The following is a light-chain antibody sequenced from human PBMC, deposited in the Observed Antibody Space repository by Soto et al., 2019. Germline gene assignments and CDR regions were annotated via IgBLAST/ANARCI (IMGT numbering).Light chain of an antibody. CDR3: QQCRNWPLT. Sequence: EIVLTQSPATLSLSPGERATRSCRASQSIGTYLAWYQQKPGQPPRLLIYDASNRATDNTDRFGGSGSGTDFTLTISRLEPEDFAVYYCQQCRNWPLTLGGGTKVDIK. J-gene: IGKJ4*01. CDR2: DAS. CDR1: QSIGTY. V-gene: IGKV3-11*01.